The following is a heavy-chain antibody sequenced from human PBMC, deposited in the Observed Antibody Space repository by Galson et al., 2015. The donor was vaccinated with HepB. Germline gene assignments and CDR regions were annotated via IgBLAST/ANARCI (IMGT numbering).Heavy chain of an antibody. D-gene: IGHD3-10*01. CDR3: ARDVGGGYFDY. CDR2: IWYDGSNK. CDR1: GFTFSSYG. J-gene: IGHJ4*02. Sequence: SLRLSCAASGFTFSSYGMHWVRQAPGKGLEWVAVIWYDGSNKYYADSVKGRFTISRDNSKNTLYLQMNSLRAEDMAVYYCARDVGGGYFDYWGQGTLVTVSS. V-gene: IGHV3-33*01.